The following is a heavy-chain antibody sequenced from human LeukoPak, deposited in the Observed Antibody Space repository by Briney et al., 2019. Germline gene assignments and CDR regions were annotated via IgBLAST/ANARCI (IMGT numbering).Heavy chain of an antibody. CDR2: IKQDGSEK. J-gene: IGHJ4*02. CDR1: GFTFSSYW. D-gene: IGHD4-17*01. Sequence: GGSLRLSCAASGFTFSSYWLSWVRQAPGKGLEYVANIKQDGSEKYYVDSVKGRFTISRDNAKNSLYLQMNSLRAEDTAVYYCARDPRDYGDRYLDYWGQGTLVTVSS. V-gene: IGHV3-7*03. CDR3: ARDPRDYGDRYLDY.